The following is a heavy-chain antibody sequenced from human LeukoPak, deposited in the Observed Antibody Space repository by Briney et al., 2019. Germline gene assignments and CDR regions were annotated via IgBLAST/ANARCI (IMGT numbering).Heavy chain of an antibody. CDR2: IYYSGYT. V-gene: IGHV4-39*01. Sequence: SETLSLTCTVSGGSIRSSKYYGGWIRQPPGKGLEWIGSIYYSGYTDYTPSLKSRVMISMDTSKNQFSLRLSSVTAADTAVYYCARHGTYYYDSSGYSFDYWGQGTLVTVSS. D-gene: IGHD3-22*01. CDR1: GGSIRSSKYY. CDR3: ARHGTYYYDSSGYSFDY. J-gene: IGHJ4*02.